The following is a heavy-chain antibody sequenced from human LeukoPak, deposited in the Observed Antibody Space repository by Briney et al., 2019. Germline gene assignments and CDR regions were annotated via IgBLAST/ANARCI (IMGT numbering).Heavy chain of an antibody. CDR3: ARKGDSSDAFDI. Sequence: GGSLRLSCAVSGFTVSSDYMSWVRQAPGKGLEWVSVIYSGGNIYYADSVKGRFAISTDDSKNTLYLQMNSLRAEDTAVYYCARKGDSSDAFDIWGQGTMVTVSS. V-gene: IGHV3-53*01. CDR2: IYSGGNI. D-gene: IGHD3-22*01. J-gene: IGHJ3*02. CDR1: GFTVSSDY.